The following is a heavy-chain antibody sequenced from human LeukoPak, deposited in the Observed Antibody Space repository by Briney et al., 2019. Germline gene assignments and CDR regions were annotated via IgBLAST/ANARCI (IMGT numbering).Heavy chain of an antibody. CDR1: GFTFSSYA. V-gene: IGHV3-23*01. J-gene: IGHJ4*02. CDR3: AKEINDPWYNDY. Sequence: GGSLRLSCAATGFTFSSYAMSWVRQAPGKGLEWVSAISGSGGSTYYADSVKGRFTISGDNSKNTLYLQMNSLRAEDTAVYYCAKEINDPWYNDYWGQGTLVTVSS. CDR2: ISGSGGST. D-gene: IGHD1-1*01.